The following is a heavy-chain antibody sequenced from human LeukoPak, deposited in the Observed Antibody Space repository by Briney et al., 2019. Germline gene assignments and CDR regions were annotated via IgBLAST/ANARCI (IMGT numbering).Heavy chain of an antibody. V-gene: IGHV4-4*02. D-gene: IGHD3-10*01. CDR1: GGSISSSNW. CDR2: IYHSGST. Sequence: PSETLSLTCAVSGGSISSSNWWSWVRQPPGKGLEWIGEIYHSGSTNYNPSLKSRVTISVDKSKNQFSLKLSSVTAADTAVYYCSSGRLGRPYYYGMDVWGPGTTVTVSS. J-gene: IGHJ6*02. CDR3: SSGRLGRPYYYGMDV.